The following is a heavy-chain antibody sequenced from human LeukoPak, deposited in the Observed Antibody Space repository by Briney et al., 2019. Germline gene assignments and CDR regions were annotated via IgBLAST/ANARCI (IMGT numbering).Heavy chain of an antibody. CDR1: GFTFSSYA. J-gene: IGHJ4*02. D-gene: IGHD2-2*02. V-gene: IGHV3-30-3*01. CDR2: ISYDGSNK. Sequence: GGSLRLSCAASGFTFSSYAMHWVRQAPGKGLEWVAVISYDGSNKYYADSVKGRFTISRDNSKNTLYLQMNSLRAEDTAVYYCARDPLYDYFDYWGQGTLVTVSS. CDR3: ARDPLYDYFDY.